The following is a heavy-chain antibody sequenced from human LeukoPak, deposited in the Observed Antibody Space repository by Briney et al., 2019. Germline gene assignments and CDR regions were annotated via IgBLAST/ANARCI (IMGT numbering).Heavy chain of an antibody. CDR3: AELGITMIGGV. Sequence: GGSLRLSFAASGFTVSSNYMSWVRQAPGKGLEWVSVIYSGSSTYYADSVKGRFTISRDNSKNTLSLQMNSLRAEDTAVYYCAELGITMIGGVWGKGTTVTISS. D-gene: IGHD3-10*02. CDR2: IYSGSST. V-gene: IGHV3-53*01. J-gene: IGHJ6*04. CDR1: GFTVSSNY.